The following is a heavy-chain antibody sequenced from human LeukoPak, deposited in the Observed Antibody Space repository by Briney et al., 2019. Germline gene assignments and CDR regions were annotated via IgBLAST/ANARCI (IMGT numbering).Heavy chain of an antibody. D-gene: IGHD1-14*01. V-gene: IGHV3-23*01. CDR2: ISGSGGST. Sequence: PGGSLRLSCAASGFTFSSYAMSWVRQAPGKGLEWVSAISGSGGSTYYADSVKGRFTISRDNSKNTLFLQMNSLRGEDTAMYHCARVQGGGFRTADSWGQGTLVTVSS. CDR3: ARVQGGGFRTADS. CDR1: GFTFSSYA. J-gene: IGHJ4*02.